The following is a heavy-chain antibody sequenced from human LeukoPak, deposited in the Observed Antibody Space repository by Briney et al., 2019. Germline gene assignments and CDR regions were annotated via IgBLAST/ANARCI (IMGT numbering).Heavy chain of an antibody. D-gene: IGHD3-10*01. CDR3: ARDGQPYYYGSGTPSNY. J-gene: IGHJ4*02. V-gene: IGHV3-30-3*01. CDR2: ISYDGSNK. Sequence: GGSLRLSCAASGFTFSSYAMHWVRQAPGKGLEWVAVISYDGSNKYYADSVKGRFTISRDNSKNTLYLQMSSLRAEDTAVYYCARDGQPYYYGSGTPSNYWGQGTLVTVSS. CDR1: GFTFSSYA.